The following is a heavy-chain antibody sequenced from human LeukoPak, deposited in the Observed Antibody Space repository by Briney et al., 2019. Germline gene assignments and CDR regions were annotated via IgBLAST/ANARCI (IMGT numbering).Heavy chain of an antibody. J-gene: IGHJ5*02. CDR3: ARDRGLYSPYDKYNWFDP. V-gene: IGHV3-21*01. Sequence: GGSLRLSCAASGFTFSSYSMNWVRQAPGKGLEWVSSISSSSSYIYYADSVKGRFTISRDNAKNSLYLQMNSLRAEDTAVYYCARDRGLYSPYDKYNWFDPWGQGTLVTVSS. CDR2: ISSSSSYI. CDR1: GFTFSSYS. D-gene: IGHD3-22*01.